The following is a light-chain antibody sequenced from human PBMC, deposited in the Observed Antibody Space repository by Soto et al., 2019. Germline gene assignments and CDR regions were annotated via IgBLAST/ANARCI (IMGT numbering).Light chain of an antibody. CDR3: QQSYRAVT. J-gene: IGKJ5*01. CDR1: QSVSSY. V-gene: IGKV1-39*01. Sequence: DIQMTQSPPSLSASVGDRVTITCRASQSVSSYLNWYQQKPGKAPRLLIYAASHLQTGVPSRFRGTGSATHFTLTISSLQPEDFATYYCQQSYRAVTFGQGTRLEIK. CDR2: AAS.